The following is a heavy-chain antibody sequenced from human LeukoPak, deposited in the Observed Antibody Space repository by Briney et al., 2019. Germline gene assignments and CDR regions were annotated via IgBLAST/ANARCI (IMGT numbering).Heavy chain of an antibody. CDR1: GGSVTNTSGYY. D-gene: IGHD2-21*02. Sequence: KSSETLSLTCSVSGGSVTNTSGYYWAWIRQSPGKRLEWIGGFYYRGNTYYNLSLKSRLTISVDTSKNQFSLKMSSVTATDTAIYYCARRRSDPGAFDIWGQGTQVTVSS. V-gene: IGHV4-39*01. J-gene: IGHJ3*02. CDR3: ARRRSDPGAFDI. CDR2: FYYRGNT.